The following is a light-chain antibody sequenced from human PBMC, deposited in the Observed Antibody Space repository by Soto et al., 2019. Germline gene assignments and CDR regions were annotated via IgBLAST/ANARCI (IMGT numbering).Light chain of an antibody. Sequence: QSALTQPPSASGSPGQSVTISCTGTKNDIGVYDFVSWYQHHPGKAPRLIIYEVVQRPSGVPDRFSGSKSGNTASLTISGLQAEDEADYYCSSYTSSSTLGFVFGTGTKLTVL. J-gene: IGLJ1*01. V-gene: IGLV2-18*02. CDR3: SSYTSSSTLGFV. CDR2: EVV. CDR1: KNDIGVYDF.